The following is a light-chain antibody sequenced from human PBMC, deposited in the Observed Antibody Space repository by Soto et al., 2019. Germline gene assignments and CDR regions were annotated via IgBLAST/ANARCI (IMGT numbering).Light chain of an antibody. CDR2: GTS. V-gene: IGKV3-20*01. Sequence: EIVLTQSPGTLSLSPGERATLSCRASQSVSSSFLAWYQQKPGQAPRLLIYGTSSRATGIPDRFSGSGSGTDFTLTISRLEPADFAVYYCQQYGSSRTFGQGTKVDIK. J-gene: IGKJ1*01. CDR1: QSVSSSF. CDR3: QQYGSSRT.